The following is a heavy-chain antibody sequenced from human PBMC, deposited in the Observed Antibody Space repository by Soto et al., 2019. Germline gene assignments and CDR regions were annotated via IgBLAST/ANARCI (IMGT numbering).Heavy chain of an antibody. V-gene: IGHV3-33*01. CDR1: GFTFSGYG. CDR3: ARDLVDSSTGYYFDY. J-gene: IGHJ4*02. Sequence: QVQLVESGGGAVQPGRSLRLSCAVSGFTFSGYGMHWVRQTPGKGLEWVAVIWYDGSKKYYADSVKGRFTISRDDSKSTLYLQMNSLRAEDTAVYYCARDLVDSSTGYYFDYWGQGTLVTVSS. D-gene: IGHD3-22*01. CDR2: IWYDGSKK.